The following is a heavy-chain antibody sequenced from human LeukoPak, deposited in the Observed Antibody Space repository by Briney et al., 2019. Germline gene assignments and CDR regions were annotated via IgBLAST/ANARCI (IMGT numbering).Heavy chain of an antibody. D-gene: IGHD6-19*01. CDR3: ARESIAVAGAPFDY. J-gene: IGHJ4*02. CDR2: ISSGSTI. Sequence: GGSLRLSCAASGFTFSSYEMNWVRQAPGNGLEWVSYISSGSTIYDADSVKGRFTISRDNAKNSLYLQMNSLRAEDTAVYYCARESIAVAGAPFDYWGQGTLVTVSS. CDR1: GFTFSSYE. V-gene: IGHV3-48*03.